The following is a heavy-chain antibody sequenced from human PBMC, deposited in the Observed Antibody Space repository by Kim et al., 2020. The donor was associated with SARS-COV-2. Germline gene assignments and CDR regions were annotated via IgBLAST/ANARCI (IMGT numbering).Heavy chain of an antibody. V-gene: IGHV3-73*01. Sequence: GGSLRLSCAASGFTFSGSAMHWVRQASGKGLEWVGRIRSKANNYATAYAPSVHGRFTISRDDSKNTAYLHMNSLKTEDTAVYYCTRRGNPLSYYGMDVWGQGATVTVSS. D-gene: IGHD4-4*01. CDR1: GFTFSGSA. CDR2: IRSKANNYAT. CDR3: TRRGNPLSYYGMDV. J-gene: IGHJ6*02.